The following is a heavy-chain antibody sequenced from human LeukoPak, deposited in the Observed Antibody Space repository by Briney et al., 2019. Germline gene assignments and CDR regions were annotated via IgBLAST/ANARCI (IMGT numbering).Heavy chain of an antibody. V-gene: IGHV3-33*01. J-gene: IGHJ4*02. Sequence: QPGMSLRFSCAASGFTFNVYGIHWVRQAPGKGLEWVAVIWNDGSNKYYADSVKGRFTISRDNSKDTLYLQMNSLRVEDTAVYYCARAVGPFDYWGQGTLVTVSS. CDR1: GFTFNVYG. CDR3: ARAVGPFDY. CDR2: IWNDGSNK. D-gene: IGHD3-16*01.